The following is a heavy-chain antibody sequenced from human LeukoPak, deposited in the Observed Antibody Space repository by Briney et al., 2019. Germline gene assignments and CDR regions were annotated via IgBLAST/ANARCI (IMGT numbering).Heavy chain of an antibody. J-gene: IGHJ5*02. CDR3: ARHYSLTGGRLSEYWFDP. CDR1: GGSVSSGSYY. CDR2: IYYSGST. D-gene: IGHD7-27*01. V-gene: IGHV4-61*01. Sequence: SETLSLTCTVSGGSVSSGSYYWSWIRQPPGKGLEWFGYIYYSGSTNYNASLKSRVTVSVDTSKNQLSLRLSSVTAADTAVYYCARHYSLTGGRLSEYWFDPWGQGTLVTVSS.